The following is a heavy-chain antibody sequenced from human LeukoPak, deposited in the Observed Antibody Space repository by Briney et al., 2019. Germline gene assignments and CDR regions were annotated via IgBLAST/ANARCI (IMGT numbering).Heavy chain of an antibody. CDR3: ARGGWSLDY. CDR1: GGTFSSYA. V-gene: IGHV1-69*04. J-gene: IGHJ4*02. CDR2: IIPILNIT. D-gene: IGHD2-15*01. Sequence: ASVKVSCKASGGTFSSYAISWVRQAPGQGLEWMGRIIPILNITDYAQKFQGRVTITADKSTTTAFMEVSSLRSEDTAVYYCARGGWSLDYWGQGTPVTVSS.